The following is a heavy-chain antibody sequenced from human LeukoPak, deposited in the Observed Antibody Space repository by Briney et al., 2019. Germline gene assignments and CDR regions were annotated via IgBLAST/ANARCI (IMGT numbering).Heavy chain of an antibody. CDR1: GYTFTGYY. CDR3: ARIRGGNNYHFDY. D-gene: IGHD1-26*01. Sequence: ASVKVSCKASGYTFTGYYMHWVRQAPGQGLEWMGWINPNSGGTNYAQKFQGRVTMTRDTSISTAYMDLSRLTSDDTAVYYCARIRGGNNYHFDYWGQGTLVTVSS. J-gene: IGHJ4*02. CDR2: INPNSGGT. V-gene: IGHV1-2*02.